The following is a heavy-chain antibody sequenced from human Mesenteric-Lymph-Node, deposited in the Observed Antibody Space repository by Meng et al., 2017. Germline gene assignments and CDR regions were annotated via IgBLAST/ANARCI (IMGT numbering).Heavy chain of an antibody. J-gene: IGHJ5*02. V-gene: IGHV4-30-4*01. D-gene: IGHD2-2*02. CDR3: ARVNGDCFSTICYKGWFDP. CDR1: GGAISSGDYY. Sequence: QEQREESGPGLVNPSQTLSLTCTVSGGAISSGDYYWSWIRQPPGKGLEWIGYIYYSGRTYYNPSLESRVTMSVDTSKNQFSLNLNSVTAADTAVYYCARVNGDCFSTICYKGWFDPWGQGTLVTVSS. CDR2: IYYSGRT.